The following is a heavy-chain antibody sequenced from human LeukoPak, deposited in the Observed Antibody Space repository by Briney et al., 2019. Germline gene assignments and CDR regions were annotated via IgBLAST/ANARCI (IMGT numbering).Heavy chain of an antibody. V-gene: IGHV3-23*01. CDR1: GFTFSSYA. J-gene: IGHJ4*02. CDR3: AKAVHISSGYYDY. D-gene: IGHD3-22*01. CDR2: ISGSGGST. Sequence: GGSLRLSCAAPGFTFSSYAMSWVRQAPGKGLEWVSAISGSGGSTYYADSVKGRFTISRDNSKNTLYLQMNSLRAEDTAVYYCAKAVHISSGYYDYWGQGTLVTVSS.